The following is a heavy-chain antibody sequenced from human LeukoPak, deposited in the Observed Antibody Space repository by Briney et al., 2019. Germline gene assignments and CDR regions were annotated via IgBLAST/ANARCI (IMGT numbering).Heavy chain of an antibody. CDR2: ISGSGGSGGGT. CDR3: AKSGLNRFDY. CDR1: GFTFSSYA. D-gene: IGHD2-15*01. Sequence: GGSLRLSCAASGFTFSSYAMSWVRQAPGKGLEWVSGISGSGGSGGGTYYADSVKGRFTISRDNSKKPLYLQMNSLRDEDTAIYYCAKSGLNRFDYWGLGTLVTVSS. J-gene: IGHJ4*02. V-gene: IGHV3-23*01.